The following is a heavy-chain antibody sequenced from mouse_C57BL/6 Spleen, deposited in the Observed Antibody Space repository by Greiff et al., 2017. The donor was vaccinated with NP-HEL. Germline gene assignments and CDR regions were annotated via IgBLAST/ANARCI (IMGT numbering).Heavy chain of an antibody. D-gene: IGHD1-1*01. CDR1: GFTFSDYG. Sequence: EVQLVESGGGLVKPGGSLKLSCAASGFTFSDYGMHWVRQAPEKGLEWVAYISSGSSTIYYADTVKGRFTISRDNAKNTLFLQMTSLRSEDTAMYYCARDYYGSSYLYWYFDVWGTGTTVTVSS. V-gene: IGHV5-17*01. J-gene: IGHJ1*03. CDR2: ISSGSSTI. CDR3: ARDYYGSSYLYWYFDV.